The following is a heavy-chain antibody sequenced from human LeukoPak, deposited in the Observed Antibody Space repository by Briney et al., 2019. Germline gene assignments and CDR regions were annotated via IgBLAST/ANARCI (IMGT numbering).Heavy chain of an antibody. CDR1: GGSLSSGSYY. CDR2: IYTSGST. D-gene: IGHD2-2*01. V-gene: IGHV4-61*02. J-gene: IGHJ4*02. Sequence: SETLSLTCTVSGGSLSSGSYYWSWIRQPAGKGLEWIGRIYTSGSTNYNPSLKSRVTISVDTSKNQFSLKLSSVTAADTAVYYCARSPYCSSTSCYVKFDYWGQGTLVTVSS. CDR3: ARSPYCSSTSCYVKFDY.